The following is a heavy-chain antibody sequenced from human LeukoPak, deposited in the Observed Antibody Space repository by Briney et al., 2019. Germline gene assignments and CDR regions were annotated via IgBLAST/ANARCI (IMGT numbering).Heavy chain of an antibody. CDR1: GYTFTSYG. V-gene: IGHV1-18*01. CDR3: ARAYYYDSSGYFDAFDI. D-gene: IGHD3-22*01. CDR2: ISAYNGNT. J-gene: IGHJ3*02. Sequence: ASVKVSCKASGYTFTSYGISWVRQAPGQGLEWMGWISAYNGNTNYAQKLQGRVTMTTDTSTSTAYMELRSLRSDGTAVYYCARAYYYDSSGYFDAFDIWGQGTMVTVSS.